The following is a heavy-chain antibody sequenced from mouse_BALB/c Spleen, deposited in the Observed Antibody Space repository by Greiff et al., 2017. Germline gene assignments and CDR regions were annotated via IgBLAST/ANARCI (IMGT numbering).Heavy chain of an antibody. CDR1: GFTFSSYA. Sequence: EVKLMESGGGLVKPGGSLKLSCAASGFTFSSYAMSWVRQTPEKRLEWVASISSGGSTYYPDSVKGRFTISRDNARNILYLQMSSLRSEDTAMYYCARGYGSYAMDYWGQGTSVTVSS. CDR3: ARGYGSYAMDY. CDR2: ISSGGST. D-gene: IGHD1-1*01. V-gene: IGHV5-6-5*01. J-gene: IGHJ4*01.